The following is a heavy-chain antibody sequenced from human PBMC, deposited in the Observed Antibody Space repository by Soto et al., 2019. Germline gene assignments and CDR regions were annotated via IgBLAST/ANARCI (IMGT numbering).Heavy chain of an antibody. V-gene: IGHV4-30-4*01. CDR3: ARLRYIWFDLDY. Sequence: PSETLSLTCTVSGGSISSGDYYWSWIRQPPGKGLEWIGYIYYSGSTYYNPSLKSRITISVDTSKNQFSLKLSSVTAADTAVYYCARLRYIWFDLDYWGQGALVTVSS. D-gene: IGHD3-10*01. J-gene: IGHJ4*02. CDR1: GGSISSGDYY. CDR2: IYYSGST.